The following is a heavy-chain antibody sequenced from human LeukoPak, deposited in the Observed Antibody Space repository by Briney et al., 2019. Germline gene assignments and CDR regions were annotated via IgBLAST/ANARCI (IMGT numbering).Heavy chain of an antibody. J-gene: IGHJ5*02. CDR3: ARDNSVEDTAWWFDP. V-gene: IGHV1-24*01. D-gene: IGHD4-23*01. Sequence: ASVKVSCKVSGYTLTELSIHWVRQTPGKGLEWMGGYDPEDGQTVYAEKFRGRVTMTEDTPTDTAYMELSSLRSEDTAMYYCARDNSVEDTAWWFDPWGQGTLVTVSS. CDR1: GYTLTELS. CDR2: YDPEDGQT.